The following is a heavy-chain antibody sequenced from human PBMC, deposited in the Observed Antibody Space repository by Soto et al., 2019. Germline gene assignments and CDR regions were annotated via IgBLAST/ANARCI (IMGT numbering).Heavy chain of an antibody. Sequence: QVQLQESGPGLVKPLETLSLTCTISGGSTGNYYWSWIRQSPEKGLEWIAYVSHSGNTDYNPSLTSRVTISLDTPKNQFSLKLSSVTAVDTAVYYCARLGSCSNGVCNASFDYWGQGTLVTVSS. CDR2: VSHSGNT. D-gene: IGHD2-8*01. CDR3: ARLGSCSNGVCNASFDY. J-gene: IGHJ4*02. CDR1: GGSTGNYY. V-gene: IGHV4-59*01.